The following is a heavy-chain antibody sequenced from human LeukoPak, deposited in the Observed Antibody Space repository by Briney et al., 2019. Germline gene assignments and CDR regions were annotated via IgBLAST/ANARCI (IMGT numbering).Heavy chain of an antibody. V-gene: IGHV3-48*03. D-gene: IGHD3-16*01. CDR1: GFTFRNYY. J-gene: IGHJ4*02. Sequence: GGSLRLSCEASGFTFRNYYISWFRQAPGKGLEWVSWISSSGTTIYYADSVKGRFTISRDSAKNSLYLQMNSLRAEDTAVYYCAKAGGGFSLNYWGQGTLVTVSS. CDR3: AKAGGGFSLNY. CDR2: ISSSGTTI.